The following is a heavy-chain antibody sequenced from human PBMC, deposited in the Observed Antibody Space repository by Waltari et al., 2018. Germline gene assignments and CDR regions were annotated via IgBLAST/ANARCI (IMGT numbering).Heavy chain of an antibody. J-gene: IGHJ6*04. V-gene: IGHV3-11*01. Sequence: QVQLVESGGGLVKPGGSLNLSCVGSAFTFSDYHMTWIRQAPGKGLEWVSGISSSGGATYYLDSVKGRFIISRDSSKNSLYLQMNSLRVEDTAVYFCARAHITVRVLDVWGKGTTVTVSS. CDR3: ARAHITVRVLDV. CDR1: AFTFSDYH. CDR2: ISSSGGAT. D-gene: IGHD6-6*01.